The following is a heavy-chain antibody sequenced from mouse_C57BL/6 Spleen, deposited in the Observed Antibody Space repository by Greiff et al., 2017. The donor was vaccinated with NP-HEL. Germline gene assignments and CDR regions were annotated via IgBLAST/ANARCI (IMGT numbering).Heavy chain of an antibody. V-gene: IGHV5-4*01. Sequence: EVQLVESGGGLVKPGGSLKLSCAASGFTFSSYAMSWVRQTPEKRLEWVATISDGGSYTYYPDNVKGRFPISRDNAKNNLYLQMSHLKFEDTAMYYCARDPGRYAMDYWGQGTSVTVSS. CDR3: ARDPGRYAMDY. CDR2: ISDGGSYT. CDR1: GFTFSSYA. J-gene: IGHJ4*01.